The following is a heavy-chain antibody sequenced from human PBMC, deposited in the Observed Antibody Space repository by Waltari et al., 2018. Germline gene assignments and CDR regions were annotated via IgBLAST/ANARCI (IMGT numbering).Heavy chain of an antibody. CDR1: GYSISSGYY. V-gene: IGHV4-38-2*02. Sequence: QVQLQESGPGLVKPSETLSLTCTVSGYSISSGYYWGWIRQPPGKGLEWIGSIYHSGRTYNNPSLKSLVTISVDSSKNQCSLKLSSVTAADTAVYYCARAGRMVRGVISLNWFDPWGQGTLVTVSS. D-gene: IGHD3-10*01. CDR2: IYHSGRT. CDR3: ARAGRMVRGVISLNWFDP. J-gene: IGHJ5*02.